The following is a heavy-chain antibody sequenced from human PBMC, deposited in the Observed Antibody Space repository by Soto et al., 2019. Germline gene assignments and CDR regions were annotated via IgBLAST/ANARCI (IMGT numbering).Heavy chain of an antibody. V-gene: IGHV4-4*02. D-gene: IGHD6-25*01. CDR3: ARDQAAKCGIDY. CDR2: IYHSGST. CDR1: GGSISSSNW. J-gene: IGHJ4*02. Sequence: QVQLQESGPGLVKPSGTLSLTCAVSGGSISSSNWWSWVRQPPGKGLEWIGEIYHSGSTNYNPSLKSRVTISFDNSKNPFSLMLSSVPVAVTAVYHCARDQAAKCGIDYWGQGTLVTVST.